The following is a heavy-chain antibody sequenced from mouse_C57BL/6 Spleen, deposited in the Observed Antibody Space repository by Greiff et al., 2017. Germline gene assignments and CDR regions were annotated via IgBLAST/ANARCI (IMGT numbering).Heavy chain of an antibody. V-gene: IGHV1-69*01. Sequence: QVQLQQSGAELVMPGASVKLSCKASGYTFTSYWMHWVKQRPGQGLEWIGEIDPSDSYTNYNQKFKGKSTLTVDKSSSTAYMQLSSLTSEDSAVYYCARFGGTTVVADYWGQGTTLTVSS. CDR2: IDPSDSYT. J-gene: IGHJ2*01. CDR3: ARFGGTTVVADY. CDR1: GYTFTSYW. D-gene: IGHD1-1*01.